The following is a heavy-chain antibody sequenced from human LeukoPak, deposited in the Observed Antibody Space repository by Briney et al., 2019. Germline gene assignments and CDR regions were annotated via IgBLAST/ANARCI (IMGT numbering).Heavy chain of an antibody. V-gene: IGHV3-49*04. J-gene: IGHJ4*02. Sequence: GGPLTLSCTASGFTFGDYAMTWVRQAPGKGLEWVGLIRSKIYGGTPEYAASVKDRFTISRDDSKGIAYLQMNSLTTEDTAVYYCTRDQTPYYWGQGTLVTVSS. CDR2: IRSKIYGGTP. CDR3: TRDQTPYY. CDR1: GFTFGDYA.